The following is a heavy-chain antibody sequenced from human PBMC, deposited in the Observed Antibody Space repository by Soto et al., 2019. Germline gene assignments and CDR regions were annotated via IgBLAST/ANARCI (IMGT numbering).Heavy chain of an antibody. Sequence: GASVKVSCKASGYTFTSYYMHWVRQAPGQGLEWMGIINPSGGSTSYAQKFQGRVTMTRDTSTSTVYMELSSLRSEDTAVYYCARGKYYDFWSGYRSEENYFDYWGQGTLVTVSS. D-gene: IGHD3-3*01. CDR1: GYTFTSYY. V-gene: IGHV1-46*03. CDR3: ARGKYYDFWSGYRSEENYFDY. J-gene: IGHJ4*02. CDR2: INPSGGST.